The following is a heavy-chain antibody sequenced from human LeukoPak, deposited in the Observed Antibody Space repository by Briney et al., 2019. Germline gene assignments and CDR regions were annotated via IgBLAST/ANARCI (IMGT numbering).Heavy chain of an antibody. Sequence: ASVKVSCKASGYTFTSYYMHWVQQAPGQGLEWMGIINPSGGSTSYAQKFQGRVTMTRDMSTSTVYMELSSLRSEDTAVYYCARDPRHPPPPGYYYYYMDVWGKGTTVTVSS. J-gene: IGHJ6*03. V-gene: IGHV1-46*01. CDR3: ARDPRHPPPPGYYYYYMDV. CDR1: GYTFTSYY. CDR2: INPSGGST.